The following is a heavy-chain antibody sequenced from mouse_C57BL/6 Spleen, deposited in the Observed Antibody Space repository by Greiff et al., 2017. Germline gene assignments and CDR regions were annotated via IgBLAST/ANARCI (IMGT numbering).Heavy chain of an antibody. J-gene: IGHJ3*01. CDR3: ARRGIYYGYDGGFAY. D-gene: IGHD2-2*01. CDR2: INPNNGGT. Sequence: EVQLQESGPELVKPGASVKIPCKASGYTFTDYNMDWVKQSHGKSLEWIGDINPNNGGTIYNQKFKGQATLTVDKSSSTAYMELRSLTSEDTAVYYCARRGIYYGYDGGFAYWGQGTLVTVSA. CDR1: GYTFTDYN. V-gene: IGHV1-18*01.